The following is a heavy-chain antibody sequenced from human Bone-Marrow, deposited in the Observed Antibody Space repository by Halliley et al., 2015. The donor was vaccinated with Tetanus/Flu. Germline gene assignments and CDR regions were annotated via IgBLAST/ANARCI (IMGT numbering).Heavy chain of an antibody. Sequence: WVGLIRSKTYGGTAEYAASVKGRFSISRDDSGTVAYLQMNSLRTEDTGVYYCSRVGTWSHGTDVWGQGTAVAVSS. J-gene: IGHJ6*02. V-gene: IGHV3-49*02. CDR3: SRVGTWSHGTDV. CDR2: IRSKTYGGTA. D-gene: IGHD3-3*01.